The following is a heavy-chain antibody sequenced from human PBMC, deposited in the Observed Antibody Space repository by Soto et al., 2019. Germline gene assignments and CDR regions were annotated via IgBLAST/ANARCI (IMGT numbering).Heavy chain of an antibody. D-gene: IGHD6-13*01. CDR1: GYSFASYW. V-gene: IGHV5-51*01. CDR3: ARPIAAAGDYNYYGMDV. CDR2: IYPVDSDI. J-gene: IGHJ6*02. Sequence: GESLKISCRGSGYSFASYWIAWVRQMPGKGLEWMGIIYPVDSDIKYSPSFQGQVTISADKSISTAYLQWSSLQASDTAMYYCARPIAAAGDYNYYGMDVWCPETTVTISS.